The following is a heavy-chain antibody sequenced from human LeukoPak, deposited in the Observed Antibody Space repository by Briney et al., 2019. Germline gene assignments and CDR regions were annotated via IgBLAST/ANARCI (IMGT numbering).Heavy chain of an antibody. CDR2: IYYSGST. Sequence: SETLSLTRTVSGGSISSSSYYWGWIRQPPGKGLEWIGSIYYSGSTYYNPSLKSRVTISVDTSKNQFSLKLSSVTAADTAVYYCARDSPYRRYPNWFDPWGQGTLVTVSS. J-gene: IGHJ5*02. D-gene: IGHD3-16*02. CDR3: ARDSPYRRYPNWFDP. CDR1: GGSISSSSYY. V-gene: IGHV4-39*07.